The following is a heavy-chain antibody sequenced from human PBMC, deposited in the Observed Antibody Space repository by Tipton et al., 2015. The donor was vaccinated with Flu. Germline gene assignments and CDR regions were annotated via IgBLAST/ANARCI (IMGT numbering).Heavy chain of an antibody. J-gene: IGHJ6*02. CDR2: IYSGGST. Sequence: SLRLSCAASGFTVSSNYMSWARQAPGKGLEWVSVIYSGGSTYYADSVKGRFTISRDNSKNTLYLQMNSLRAEDTAVYYCARAAYSYGYHYYYGMDVWGQGTTVTVSS. V-gene: IGHV3-53*01. CDR1: GFTVSSNY. CDR3: ARAAYSYGYHYYYGMDV. D-gene: IGHD5-18*01.